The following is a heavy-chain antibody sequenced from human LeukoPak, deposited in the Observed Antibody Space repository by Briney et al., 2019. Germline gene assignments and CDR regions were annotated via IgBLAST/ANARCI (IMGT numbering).Heavy chain of an antibody. D-gene: IGHD2-15*01. CDR2: ISGSGGST. Sequence: PGGSLRLSCAASGFTFSSYAMSWVRQAPGKGLEWVSAISGSGGSTYYADSVKGRFTISRDNSKNTLYLQMNGLRAEDTAVYYCAKDIVVVVAATFDYWGQGTLVTVSS. V-gene: IGHV3-23*01. CDR3: AKDIVVVVAATFDY. J-gene: IGHJ4*02. CDR1: GFTFSSYA.